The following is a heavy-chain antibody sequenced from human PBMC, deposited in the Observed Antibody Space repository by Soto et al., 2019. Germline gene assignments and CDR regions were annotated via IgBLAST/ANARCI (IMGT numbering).Heavy chain of an antibody. V-gene: IGHV5-51*01. CDR1: GFTFTSYW. CDR3: AKHAGYCSTTPCYNFDY. Sequence: GESLKISCNGSGFTFTSYWIAWVRQMPGKGLEWMGIIYPGDSDSSYSPSFQGQVTISADKSINTAYLHWSSLKASDTAIYYCAKHAGYCSTTPCYNFDYWGQGTLVTVSS. J-gene: IGHJ4*02. CDR2: IYPGDSDS. D-gene: IGHD2-2*01.